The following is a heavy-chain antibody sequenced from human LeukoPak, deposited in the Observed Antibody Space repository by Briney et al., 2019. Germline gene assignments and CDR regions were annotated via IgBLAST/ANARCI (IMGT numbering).Heavy chain of an antibody. V-gene: IGHV4-39*07. CDR1: GGSFSSYY. CDR2: IYYSGST. CDR3: ARENSRGNY. J-gene: IGHJ4*02. Sequence: SETLSLTCAVYGGSFSSYYWGWIRQPPGKGLEWIGSIYYSGSTYYNPSLKSRVTISVDTSKNQFSLKLSSVTAADTAVYYCARENSRGNYWGQGTLVTVSS. D-gene: IGHD6-13*01.